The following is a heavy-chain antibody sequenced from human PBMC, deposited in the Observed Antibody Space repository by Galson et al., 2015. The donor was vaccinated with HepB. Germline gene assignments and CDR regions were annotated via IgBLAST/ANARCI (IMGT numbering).Heavy chain of an antibody. V-gene: IGHV6-1*01. CDR1: GDSVSNNNAA. Sequence: CAISGDSVSNNNAAWHWIRQSPSRGLEWMGRTYYRARWYSDYTASLRSRISINADTSKNQFSLQLNSVTPEDTTVYYCARLPGTIYYYGMDVWGQGTTVTVSS. D-gene: IGHD2-2*01. J-gene: IGHJ6*02. CDR2: TYYRARWYS. CDR3: ARLPGTIYYYGMDV.